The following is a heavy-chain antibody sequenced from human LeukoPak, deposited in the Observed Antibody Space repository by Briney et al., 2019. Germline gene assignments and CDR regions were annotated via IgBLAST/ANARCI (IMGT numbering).Heavy chain of an antibody. CDR1: GFTFSSYA. CDR3: AKGRSGSYSPTWDY. J-gene: IGHJ4*02. Sequence: GGSLRLSCAASGFTFSSYAMSWVRQAPGKGLEWVSAISGSGGSTYYADSVKGRFTISRDNSKNTLYLQMNSLRAEDTAVYYCAKGRSGSYSPTWDYWGQGTLVTVSS. CDR2: ISGSGGST. V-gene: IGHV3-23*01. D-gene: IGHD1-26*01.